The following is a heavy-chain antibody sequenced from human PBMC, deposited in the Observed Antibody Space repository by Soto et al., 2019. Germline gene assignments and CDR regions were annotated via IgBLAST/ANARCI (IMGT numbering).Heavy chain of an antibody. CDR3: AKTPACSRTSCYNWFDP. J-gene: IGHJ5*02. CDR2: INGGNGNT. CDR1: GYIFISYA. V-gene: IGHV1-3*01. Sequence: QVQLVQSGAEVKKPGASVKVSCKASGYIFISYAVHWVRQAPGQRLEWMGWINGGNGNTKYSQKFQDRVTITRDTSASTAYMELSSLRSEDTAVYYCAKTPACSRTSCYNWFDPWGQGNLVTVSS. D-gene: IGHD2-2*01.